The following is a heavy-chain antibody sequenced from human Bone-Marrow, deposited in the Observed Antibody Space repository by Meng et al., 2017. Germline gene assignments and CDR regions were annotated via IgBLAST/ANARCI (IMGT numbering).Heavy chain of an antibody. CDR3: ARNSAAAGPCLY. CDR1: GGSISSSSYY. CDR2: IYYSGST. J-gene: IGHJ4*02. Sequence: SETLSLTCTVSGGSISSSSYYWGWIRQPPGKGLEWIGSIYYSGSTYYNPSLKSRVTISVDTSKNQFSLKLSSVTAADTAVYYCARNSAAAGPCLYWGQGTLVTVSS. V-gene: IGHV4-39*07. D-gene: IGHD6-13*01.